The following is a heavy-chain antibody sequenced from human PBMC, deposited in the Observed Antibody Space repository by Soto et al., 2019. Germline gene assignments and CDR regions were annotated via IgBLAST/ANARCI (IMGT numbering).Heavy chain of an antibody. CDR3: ARDIMTMVRGVIISNNWYFTY. CDR1: RSTFTSYG. CDR2: ISAYNGNT. Sequence: ASVLVSCEASRSTFTSYGIIWVRQAPGQGLDWMGWISAYNGNTNYAQKLQGRVTMTTDTSTSTAYMELRSLRSDDTAVYYCARDIMTMVRGVIISNNWYFTYWGQGTLVTVSS. J-gene: IGHJ4*02. V-gene: IGHV1-18*04. D-gene: IGHD3-10*01.